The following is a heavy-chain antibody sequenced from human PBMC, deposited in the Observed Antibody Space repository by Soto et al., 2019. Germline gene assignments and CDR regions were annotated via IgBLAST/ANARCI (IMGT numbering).Heavy chain of an antibody. D-gene: IGHD2-2*01. CDR3: ARDAATTWCSSTSCYVYYGVDV. CDR2: IKQDGSEK. J-gene: IGHJ6*02. Sequence: EVQLVESGGGLVQPGGSLRLSCAASGFTFSSYWMSWVRQAPGKGLEWVANIKQDGSEKYYVDSVKGRFTISRDNAKNSLYLQMNSLRAEDTAVYYCARDAATTWCSSTSCYVYYGVDVWGQGTTVTVSS. CDR1: GFTFSSYW. V-gene: IGHV3-7*05.